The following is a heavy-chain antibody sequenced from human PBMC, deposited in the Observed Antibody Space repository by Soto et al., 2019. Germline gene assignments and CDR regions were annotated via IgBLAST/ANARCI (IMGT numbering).Heavy chain of an antibody. Sequence: ASVKVSCKASGGTFSSYSFSWVRQAPGQGLEWMGRVIPILGMANYAQKFQGRVTITADKSTSTVYMEMSSLRSEDTAVYYCAKENGYSSSWFEFDYWGQGTLVTVSS. CDR3: AKENGYSSSWFEFDY. V-gene: IGHV1-69*04. J-gene: IGHJ4*02. CDR2: VIPILGMA. CDR1: GGTFSSYS. D-gene: IGHD6-13*01.